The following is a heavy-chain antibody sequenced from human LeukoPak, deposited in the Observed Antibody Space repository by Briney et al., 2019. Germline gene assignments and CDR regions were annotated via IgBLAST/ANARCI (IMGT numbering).Heavy chain of an antibody. D-gene: IGHD1-1*01. Sequence: PSETLSLTCTVSGGSSSSNYWSWIRQPPGKGLEWIGYIYYSGSTNYNPSLKSRVTISVDTSKDQFSLKLSSVTAADTAVYYCARGSWNDVPYYFDYWGQGTLVTVSS. V-gene: IGHV4-59*01. CDR3: ARGSWNDVPYYFDY. J-gene: IGHJ4*02. CDR1: GGSSSSNY. CDR2: IYYSGST.